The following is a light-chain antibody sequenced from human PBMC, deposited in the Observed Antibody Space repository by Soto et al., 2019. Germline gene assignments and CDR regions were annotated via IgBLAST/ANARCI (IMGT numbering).Light chain of an antibody. CDR1: QSVGSN. CDR3: QQYNHWPPDRT. J-gene: IGKJ1*01. V-gene: IGKV3-15*01. Sequence: EIVMTQSPATLSVSPGERATLSCRASQSVGSNLAWYQQKPGQAPRRLIYGASTRATGIPARFSGSGSGTEFTLTISSLQSEDFAISFCQQYNHWPPDRTFGQGTKVEIK. CDR2: GAS.